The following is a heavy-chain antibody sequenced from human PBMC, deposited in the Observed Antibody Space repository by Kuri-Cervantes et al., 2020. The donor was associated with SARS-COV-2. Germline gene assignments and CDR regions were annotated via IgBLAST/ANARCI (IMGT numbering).Heavy chain of an antibody. D-gene: IGHD6-13*01. J-gene: IGHJ4*02. CDR1: GFTFSSYG. CDR3: AKDVAAAGYFDY. CDR2: IWYGGSNK. V-gene: IGHV3-30*02. Sequence: GGSLRLSCAASGFTFSSYGMHWVRQAPGKGLEWVAVIWYGGSNKYYADSVKGRFTISRDNSKNTLYLQMNSLRAEDTAVYYCAKDVAAAGYFDYWGQGTLVTVSS.